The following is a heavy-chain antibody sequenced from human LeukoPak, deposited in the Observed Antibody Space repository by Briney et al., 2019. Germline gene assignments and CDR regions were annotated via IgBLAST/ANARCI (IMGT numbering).Heavy chain of an antibody. CDR3: AKDRDGLGVAGVGY. Sequence: GGSLRLSCAASGFTFSRYGMHWVRQAPGKGLEWVAVISYDGSNKYYADSVKGRFTISRDNSKNPLYLQMSSLRAEDTAVYYCAKDRDGLGVAGVGYWGQGTLVTVSS. V-gene: IGHV3-30*18. D-gene: IGHD1-26*01. CDR1: GFTFSRYG. J-gene: IGHJ4*02. CDR2: ISYDGSNK.